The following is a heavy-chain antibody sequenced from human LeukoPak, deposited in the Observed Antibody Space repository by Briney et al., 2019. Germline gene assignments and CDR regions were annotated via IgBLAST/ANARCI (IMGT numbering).Heavy chain of an antibody. CDR3: ARVRNGDADY. D-gene: IGHD4-17*01. CDR1: GFPASAKI. V-gene: IGHV3-53*01. CDR2: IYSGGST. Sequence: PGGPLDLSVAPPGFPASAKIKRGGPGPPGKGVGWVSVIYSGGSTYYADSVEGRFTIARDNSKNTLYLQMNSLRAEDTAVYYCARVRNGDADYWGQGTLVTVSS. J-gene: IGHJ4*02.